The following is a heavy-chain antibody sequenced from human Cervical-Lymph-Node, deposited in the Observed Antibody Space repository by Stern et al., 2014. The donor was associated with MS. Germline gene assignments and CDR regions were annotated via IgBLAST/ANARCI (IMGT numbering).Heavy chain of an antibody. CDR3: ARDKYTSDQYGMDV. D-gene: IGHD6-25*01. J-gene: IGHJ6*02. CDR2: INPSGGSP. Sequence: QLVQSGAEVKQPGASVKVSCKASGYSFTTYYMHWVRQAPGQGLEWMGMINPSGGSPRYAQKFRGRVAMTTDTSTNTIYMELSSLTSEDTAVYYCARDKYTSDQYGMDVWGQGTAVSVSS. V-gene: IGHV1-46*01. CDR1: GYSFTTYY.